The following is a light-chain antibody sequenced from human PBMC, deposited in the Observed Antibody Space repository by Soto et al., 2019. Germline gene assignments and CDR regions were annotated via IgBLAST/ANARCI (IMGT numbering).Light chain of an antibody. J-gene: IGLJ3*02. CDR3: GAWDSSLSAEM. CDR1: SSNIGRNA. V-gene: IGLV1-51*01. CDR2: DTD. Sequence: QSVLTQPPSVSAAPGQKVTISCSGSSSNIGRNAVSWYQQFPGTAPNLLIRDTDQRPSGIPDRFSGSNSGTSATLAIAGLQAGDEADYYCGAWDSSLSAEMFGGGTKLTVL.